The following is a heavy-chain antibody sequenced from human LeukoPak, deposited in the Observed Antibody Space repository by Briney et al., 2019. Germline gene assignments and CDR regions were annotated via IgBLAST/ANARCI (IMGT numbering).Heavy chain of an antibody. CDR2: IKQDGSEK. V-gene: IGHV3-7*01. J-gene: IGHJ4*02. Sequence: GGSLRLSCAASEFSVGSNYMTWVRQAPGKGLEWVANIKQDGSEKYYVDSVKGRFTISRDNAKNSLYLQMNSLRAEDTAVYYCARVSPNTVTTLRYFDYWGQGTLVTVSS. CDR1: EFSVGSNY. CDR3: ARVSPNTVTTLRYFDY. D-gene: IGHD4-17*01.